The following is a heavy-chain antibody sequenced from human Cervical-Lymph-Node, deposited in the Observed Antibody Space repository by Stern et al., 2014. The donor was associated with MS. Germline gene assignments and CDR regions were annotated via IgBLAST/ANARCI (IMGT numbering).Heavy chain of an antibody. Sequence: LVESGPGLVQPSQALSLTCTVSGGSVSSGRYYWGWIRQHPGKGLAWIGYMFYGENTYYDPSLKSRVTISADTSGNHFSLNLGAVTAADTAVYYCARGRAGYADAFDIWGQGTIVTVSS. CDR3: ARGRAGYADAFDI. D-gene: IGHD2-2*01. CDR1: GGSVSSGRYY. CDR2: MFYGENT. V-gene: IGHV4-31*03. J-gene: IGHJ3*02.